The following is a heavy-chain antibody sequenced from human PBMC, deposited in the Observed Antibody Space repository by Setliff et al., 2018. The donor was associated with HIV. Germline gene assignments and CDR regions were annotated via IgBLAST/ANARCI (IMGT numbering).Heavy chain of an antibody. CDR1: GYTFTSYG. Sequence: ASVKVSCKAFGYTFTSYGINWVRQAPGQGLEWMGRISPDIGDTNYAQMFHGRVTMTRDTSISTAYMELSSLKSDDTAVYYCARGADHFDTSGYYSFFDPWGQGTLVTVSS. CDR3: ARGADHFDTSGYYSFFDP. CDR2: ISPDIGDT. D-gene: IGHD3-22*01. J-gene: IGHJ5*02. V-gene: IGHV1-2*06.